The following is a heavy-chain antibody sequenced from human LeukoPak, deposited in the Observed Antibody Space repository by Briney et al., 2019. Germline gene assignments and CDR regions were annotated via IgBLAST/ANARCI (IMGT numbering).Heavy chain of an antibody. V-gene: IGHV3-66*01. D-gene: IGHD2-8*01. CDR2: IYSDGST. CDR3: STFKIGTNGGY. CDR1: GFTFSSNY. J-gene: IGHJ4*02. Sequence: GGSLRLSCAASGFTFSSNYMSWVRQAPGKGLEWVSVIYSDGSTSYSDSAEGRFTISRDNYRNNTYLQINSLRIEDNAVVYCSTFKIGTNGGYWGEGALVTVSS.